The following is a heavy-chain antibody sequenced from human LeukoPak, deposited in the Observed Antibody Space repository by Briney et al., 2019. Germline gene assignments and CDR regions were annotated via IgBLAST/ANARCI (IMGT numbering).Heavy chain of an antibody. D-gene: IGHD3-9*01. V-gene: IGHV3-23*01. Sequence: GGSLRLSCAASGFTFSSYAMSWVRQAPGKGLEWVSAISGSGGSTYYADSVKGRFTISRDNSKNTLYLQMNSLRAEDTAVYHCAKAQAPYYDILTGYSPDYWGQGTLVTVSS. CDR1: GFTFSSYA. CDR3: AKAQAPYYDILTGYSPDY. J-gene: IGHJ4*02. CDR2: ISGSGGST.